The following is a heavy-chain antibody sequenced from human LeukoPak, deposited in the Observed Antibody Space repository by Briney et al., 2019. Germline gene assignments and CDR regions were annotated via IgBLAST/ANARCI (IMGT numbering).Heavy chain of an antibody. V-gene: IGHV5-51*01. J-gene: IGHJ6*03. CDR3: TRHKTTVSEYLYFYYMDV. Sequence: GESLKISCQGSGYTFTNYWIAWVRQMPGKGLEWMGIIYPGESDTRYSPSFQGQVTISADKSISTAYLQRSSRNGSDTAMYYCTRHKTTVSEYLYFYYMDVWGKGTTVTVSS. D-gene: IGHD1/OR15-1a*01. CDR1: GYTFTNYW. CDR2: IYPGESDT.